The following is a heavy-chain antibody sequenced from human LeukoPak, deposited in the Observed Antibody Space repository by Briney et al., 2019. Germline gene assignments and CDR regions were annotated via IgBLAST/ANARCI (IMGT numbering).Heavy chain of an antibody. CDR3: ARDSHAYAFDF. CDR1: GYTFTSYY. V-gene: IGHV1-46*01. J-gene: IGHJ4*02. D-gene: IGHD2-2*01. Sequence: ASVKVSCTPSGYTFTSYYVHWVRQAPGQGLEWMGVIRPGDTYTSYSQKFQGRVTMTRDTSARTVYMELTSLRSEDTAVYYCARDSHAYAFDFWGQGTLVTVSS. CDR2: IRPGDTYT.